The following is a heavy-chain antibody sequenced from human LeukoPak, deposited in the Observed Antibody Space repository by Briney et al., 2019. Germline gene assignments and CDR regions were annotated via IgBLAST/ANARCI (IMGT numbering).Heavy chain of an antibody. D-gene: IGHD3-10*01. CDR2: IKSKTDGGTV. CDR3: TTNYYGSGSYSEAFDV. J-gene: IGHJ3*01. V-gene: IGHV3-15*01. CDR1: GFTFSNAW. Sequence: GGSLRLSCAASGFTFSNAWMNWVRQAPGKGLEWVGRIKSKTDGGTVDYTTPVKGRFTISRDDSKNTLYLQMNSLKTEDTAVYYCTTNYYGSGSYSEAFDVWGQGTMVTVSS.